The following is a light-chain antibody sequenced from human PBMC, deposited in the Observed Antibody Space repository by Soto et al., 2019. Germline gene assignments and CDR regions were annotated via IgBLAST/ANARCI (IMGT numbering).Light chain of an antibody. Sequence: EIVLTQSPGTLSLSPGEGATLSCRASQTMSSNYLAWYQQKPGQPPGLLIYGGSSRAAGIPDRFSGSGSGTDFTLTISRLEPEDFAVYYCQQYGSSRTLGQGTKVDIK. V-gene: IGKV3-20*01. CDR3: QQYGSSRT. CDR2: GGS. CDR1: QTMSSNY. J-gene: IGKJ1*01.